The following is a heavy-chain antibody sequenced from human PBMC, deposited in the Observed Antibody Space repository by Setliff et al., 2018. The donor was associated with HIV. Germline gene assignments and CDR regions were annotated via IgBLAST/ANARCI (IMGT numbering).Heavy chain of an antibody. CDR3: ARLGDYDSSGYSWFDY. CDR1: GGSVSNYY. J-gene: IGHJ4*02. V-gene: IGHV4-4*07. CDR2: INTSGST. D-gene: IGHD3-22*01. Sequence: LETLSLTCTVSGGSVSNYYWTWIRQSAGKGLEWIGHINTSGSTKYNPSLKSRLTMSVDSSGNQFSLTLTSVTAADTAVYYCARLGDYDSSGYSWFDYWGQGTLVTVSS.